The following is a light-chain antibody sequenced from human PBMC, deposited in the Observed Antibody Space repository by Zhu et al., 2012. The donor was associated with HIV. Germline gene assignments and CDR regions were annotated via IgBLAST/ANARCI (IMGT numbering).Light chain of an antibody. V-gene: IGKV3-20*01. Sequence: EIVLTQSPGTLSLSPGERTTRFCRTSQVVSSNYLAWYQHKPGQAPRPVIYGASTRAAGIPDRFSGSGSGTDFTLTISRLEPEDFAVYSXQQFGSSPPTFGQGTKVE. CDR2: GAS. CDR1: QVVSSNY. J-gene: IGKJ1*01. CDR3: QQFGSSPPT.